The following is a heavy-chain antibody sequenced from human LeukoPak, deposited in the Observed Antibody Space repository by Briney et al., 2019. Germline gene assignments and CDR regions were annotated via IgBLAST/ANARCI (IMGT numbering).Heavy chain of an antibody. Sequence: PGRSLRLSCAASGFAFDDYAMSWVRQAPGKGLEWVSAISGSGGSTYYADSVKGRFTISRDNSKNTLYLQMNSLRAEDTAVYYCAKDVDYGPRPDAFDIWGQGTMVTVSS. J-gene: IGHJ3*02. CDR1: GFAFDDYA. D-gene: IGHD4-17*01. CDR3: AKDVDYGPRPDAFDI. V-gene: IGHV3-23*01. CDR2: ISGSGGST.